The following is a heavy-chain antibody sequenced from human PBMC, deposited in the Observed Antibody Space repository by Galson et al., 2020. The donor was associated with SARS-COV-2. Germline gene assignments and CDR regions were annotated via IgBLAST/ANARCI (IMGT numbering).Heavy chain of an antibody. D-gene: IGHD6-19*01. CDR2: IRTKAYGGTT. J-gene: IGHJ4*02. CDR3: SRVTYRSGWYWDY. Sequence: QSGGSLRLSCTASGFTFGDYFMSWFRQAPGKGLEWVGFIRTKAYGGTTEFAASVEGRFSISRDDSESIAYLQMNSLKTEDTAVYYCSRVTYRSGWYWDYWGQGALVTVSS. V-gene: IGHV3-49*03. CDR1: GFTFGDYF.